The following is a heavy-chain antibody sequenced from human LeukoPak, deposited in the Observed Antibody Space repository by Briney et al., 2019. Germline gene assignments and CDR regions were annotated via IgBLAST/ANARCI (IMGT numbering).Heavy chain of an antibody. CDR2: ISYDGSNK. CDR3: AVILAAGRTFDY. Sequence: AGGSLRLSCAASGFTFSSYAMHWARQAPGKGLEWVAVISYDGSNKYYADSVKGRFTISRDNSKNTLYLQMNSLRAEDTAVYYCAVILAAGRTFDYWGQGTLVTVSS. J-gene: IGHJ4*02. CDR1: GFTFSSYA. V-gene: IGHV3-30-3*01. D-gene: IGHD6-13*01.